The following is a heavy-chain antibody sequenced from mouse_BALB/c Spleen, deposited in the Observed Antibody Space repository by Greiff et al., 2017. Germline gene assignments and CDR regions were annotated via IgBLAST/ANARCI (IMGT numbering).Heavy chain of an antibody. Sequence: EVKLQESGGGLVQPGGSLRLSCATSGFTFTDYYMSWVRQPPGKALEWLGFIRNKANGYTTEYSASVKGRFTISRDNPKNTLFLQMTSLRSEDTAMYYCARSGYGGYAMDYWGQGTSVTVSS. V-gene: IGHV7-3*02. D-gene: IGHD2-2*01. CDR3: ARSGYGGYAMDY. J-gene: IGHJ4*01. CDR2: IRNKANGYTT. CDR1: GFTFTDYY.